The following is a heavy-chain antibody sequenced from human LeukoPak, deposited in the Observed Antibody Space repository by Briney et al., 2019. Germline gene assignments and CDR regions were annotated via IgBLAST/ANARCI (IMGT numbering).Heavy chain of an antibody. CDR2: IYHTGST. CDR3: ARGAYGDYVYGAYFDY. Sequence: PSETLSLTCAVSGDSISSGDRSWNWIRQSPGKGLEWIGYIYHTGSTYYNPSLKSRVTISVDRSKSQFSLKLTSVTAADTAVYYCARGAYGDYVYGAYFDYWGQGTLVTVSS. CDR1: GDSISSGDRS. D-gene: IGHD4-17*01. J-gene: IGHJ4*02. V-gene: IGHV4-30-2*06.